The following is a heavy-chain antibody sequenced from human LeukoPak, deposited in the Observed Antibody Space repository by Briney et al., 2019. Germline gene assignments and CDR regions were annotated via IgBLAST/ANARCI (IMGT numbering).Heavy chain of an antibody. V-gene: IGHV3-48*04. J-gene: IGHJ4*02. Sequence: GGTLRLSCAASGFSFDTYSMNWFRQAPGRGLEWVAYISFSSTTIFYADFVKGRFTISRDNAQNSLYLQMSSLRAEDTAVYYCARVPHDYSDYVAYWGQGTLVTVSS. CDR1: GFSFDTYS. CDR2: ISFSSTTI. CDR3: ARVPHDYSDYVAY. D-gene: IGHD4-11*01.